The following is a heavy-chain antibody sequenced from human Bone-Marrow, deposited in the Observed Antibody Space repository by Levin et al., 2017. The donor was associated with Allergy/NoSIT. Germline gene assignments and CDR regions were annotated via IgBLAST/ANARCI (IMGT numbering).Heavy chain of an antibody. J-gene: IGHJ6*02. V-gene: IGHV1-2*04. D-gene: IGHD3-10*01. CDR2: INPNSGGT. CDR1: GYTFTGYY. CDR3: ARGITMVRGVISKRGYYYGMDV. Sequence: ASVKVSCKASGYTFTGYYMHWVRQAPGQGLEWMGWINPNSGGTNYAQKFQGWVTMTRDTSISTAYMELSRLRSDDTAVYYCARGITMVRGVISKRGYYYGMDVWGQGTTVTVSS.